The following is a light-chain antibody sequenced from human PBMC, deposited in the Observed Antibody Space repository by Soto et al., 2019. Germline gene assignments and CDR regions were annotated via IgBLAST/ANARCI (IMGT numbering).Light chain of an antibody. CDR3: PPYNIRPLT. CDR2: DTS. J-gene: IGKJ4*01. V-gene: IGKV3-15*01. CDR1: QSVSST. Sequence: ATLSVSPGERATLSCRASQSVSSTLAWYQQKPGQAPRLLIYDTSTRATGVPTRFSGSRSGAEFTLTINSLQSEDFAVYYCPPYNIRPLTFGGGTKMDI.